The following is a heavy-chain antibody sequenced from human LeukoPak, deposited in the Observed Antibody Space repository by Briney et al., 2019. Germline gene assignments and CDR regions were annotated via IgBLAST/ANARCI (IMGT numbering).Heavy chain of an antibody. D-gene: IGHD1-7*01. CDR2: ISSSGSTI. Sequence: GGSLRLSCAASGFTFSSYGMHWVRQAPGKGLEWVSYISSSGSTIYYADSVKGRFTISRDNAKNSLYLQMNSLRAEDTAVYYCARKRGLELGIDYWGQGTLVTVSS. CDR1: GFTFSSYG. V-gene: IGHV3-48*04. CDR3: ARKRGLELGIDY. J-gene: IGHJ4*02.